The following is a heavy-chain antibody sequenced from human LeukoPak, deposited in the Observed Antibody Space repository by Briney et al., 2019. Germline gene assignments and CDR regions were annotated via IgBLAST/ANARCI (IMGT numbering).Heavy chain of an antibody. Sequence: GGSLRLSCAASGFTFSSYSMNWVRQAPGKGLEWVSSISSSSSYIYYADSVKGRSTISRDNAKNSLCLQMNSLRAEDTAVYYCARVLCGATYYYYMDVWGKGTTVTVSS. J-gene: IGHJ6*03. CDR2: ISSSSSYI. D-gene: IGHD4/OR15-4a*01. V-gene: IGHV3-21*01. CDR3: ARVLCGATYYYYMDV. CDR1: GFTFSSYS.